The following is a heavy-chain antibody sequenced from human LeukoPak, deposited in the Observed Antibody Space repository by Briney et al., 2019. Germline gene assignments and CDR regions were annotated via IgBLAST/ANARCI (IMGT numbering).Heavy chain of an antibody. CDR2: SYSDGRT. Sequence: GGSLRLSCAASGFTVSGIYMSWVRQAPGKGLEWVSISYSDGRTYYADSVKGRFTISRDNSKNTLYLQMNSLRAEDTAVYYCARDIPGVNVYWGQGTLVTVSS. D-gene: IGHD3-10*01. CDR1: GFTVSGIY. V-gene: IGHV3-53*01. J-gene: IGHJ4*02. CDR3: ARDIPGVNVY.